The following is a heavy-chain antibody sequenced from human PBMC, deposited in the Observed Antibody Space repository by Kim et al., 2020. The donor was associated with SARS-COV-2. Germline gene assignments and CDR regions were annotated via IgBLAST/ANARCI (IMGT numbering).Heavy chain of an antibody. D-gene: IGHD3-9*01. CDR2: INHSGST. Sequence: SETLSLTCAVYGGSFSGYYWSWIRQPPGKGLEWIGEINHSGSTNYNPSLKSRVTISVDTSKNQFSLKLSSVTAADTAVYYCARGGRLRYFDWARKNHGMDVWGQGTTVTVSS. CDR3: ARGGRLRYFDWARKNHGMDV. V-gene: IGHV4-34*01. J-gene: IGHJ6*02. CDR1: GGSFSGYY.